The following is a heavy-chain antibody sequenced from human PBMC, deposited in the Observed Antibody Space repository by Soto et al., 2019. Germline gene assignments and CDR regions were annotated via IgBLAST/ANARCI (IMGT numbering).Heavy chain of an antibody. D-gene: IGHD4-17*01. CDR3: AKDSRVTTYYYYGMDV. Sequence: GGSLRLSCAASGFTFTSFTMNWVRQAPGKGLEWVSAISGSGGSTYYADSVKGRFTISRDNSKNTLYLQMNSLRAEDTAVYYCAKDSRVTTYYYYGMDVWGQGTTVTVSS. CDR2: ISGSGGST. V-gene: IGHV3-23*01. CDR1: GFTFTSFT. J-gene: IGHJ6*02.